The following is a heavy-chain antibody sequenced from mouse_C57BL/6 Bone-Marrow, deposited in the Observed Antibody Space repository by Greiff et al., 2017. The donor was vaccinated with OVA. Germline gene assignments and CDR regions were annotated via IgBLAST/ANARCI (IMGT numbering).Heavy chain of an antibody. CDR2: IYPRSGNT. J-gene: IGHJ4*01. CDR3: ARWRERLPMDY. Sequence: VQLQESGAELARPGASVKLSCKASGYTFTSYGISWVKQRTGQGLEWIGEIYPRSGNTYYNEKFKGKATLTADKSSSTAYMELRSLTSEDSAVYFCARWRERLPMDYWGQGTSVTVSS. CDR1: GYTFTSYG. D-gene: IGHD2-12*01. V-gene: IGHV1-81*01.